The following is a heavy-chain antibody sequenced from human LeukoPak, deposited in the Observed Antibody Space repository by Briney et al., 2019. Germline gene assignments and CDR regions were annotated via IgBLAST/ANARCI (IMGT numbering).Heavy chain of an antibody. CDR3: ATSTY. CDR1: GGSISSTN. CDR2: ISSSSSTI. J-gene: IGHJ4*02. D-gene: IGHD2-2*01. Sequence: ETLSLTCAVSGGSISSTNWWNWVRQAPGKGLEWVSYISSSSSTIYYADSVKGRFTISRDNAKNSLYLQMNSLRAEDTAVYYCATSTYWGQGTLVTVSS. V-gene: IGHV3-48*04.